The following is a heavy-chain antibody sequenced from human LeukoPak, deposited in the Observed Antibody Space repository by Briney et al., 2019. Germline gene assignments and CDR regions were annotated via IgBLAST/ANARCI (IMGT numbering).Heavy chain of an antibody. CDR3: ARQGYYDRSGYPLYYFDY. V-gene: IGHV1-69*05. D-gene: IGHD3-22*01. Sequence: GASVKVSCKASGGTFSSYAISWVRQAPGQGLEWMGGIIPIFGTANYARKFQGRVTITTDESTSTAYMELSSLRSEDTAVYYCARQGYYDRSGYPLYYFDYWGQGTLVTVSS. CDR2: IIPIFGTA. J-gene: IGHJ4*02. CDR1: GGTFSSYA.